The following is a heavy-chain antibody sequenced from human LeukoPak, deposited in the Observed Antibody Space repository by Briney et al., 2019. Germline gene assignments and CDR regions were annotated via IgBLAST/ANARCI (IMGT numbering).Heavy chain of an antibody. CDR2: IYSGGST. V-gene: IGHV3-66*01. J-gene: IGHJ4*02. D-gene: IGHD2-21*02. CDR3: ARGKGDRLFDY. CDR1: GFTVSSNY. Sequence: PGGSLRLSCAASGFTVSSNYMSWVRQAPGKGLEWVSIIYSGGSTYYADSVKGRFTISRDNLKNTLYLQMNSLRVEDTAVYYCARGKGDRLFDYWGQGTLVTVSS.